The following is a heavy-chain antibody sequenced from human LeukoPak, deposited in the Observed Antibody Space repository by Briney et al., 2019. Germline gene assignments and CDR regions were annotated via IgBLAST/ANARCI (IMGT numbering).Heavy chain of an antibody. D-gene: IGHD3-3*01. J-gene: IGHJ1*01. V-gene: IGHV3-23*01. Sequence: GGSLRLSCAASGFTFSSYAMSWVRQAPGKGLEWVSAISGSGGSTYYADSVKGRFTISRDNSKNTLYLQMNSLRSDDTAVYYCARDQGTYYDFWSGPERAYFQHWGQGTLVTVSS. CDR3: ARDQGTYYDFWSGPERAYFQH. CDR2: ISGSGGST. CDR1: GFTFSSYA.